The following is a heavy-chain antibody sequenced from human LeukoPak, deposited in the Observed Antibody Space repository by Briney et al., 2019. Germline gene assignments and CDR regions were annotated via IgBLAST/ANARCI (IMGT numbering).Heavy chain of an antibody. D-gene: IGHD6-13*01. V-gene: IGHV4-4*07. J-gene: IGHJ3*02. CDR2: IYSSGST. Sequence: SETLSLTCTVSGGSISNYYWSWIRKPARKGLEWIGRIYSSGSTNYNPSLKSRVTMSVDTSKNQFSLKLSSVTAADTAMYYCARRRGAAAGDAFDIWGQGTMVTVSS. CDR1: GGSISNYY. CDR3: ARRRGAAAGDAFDI.